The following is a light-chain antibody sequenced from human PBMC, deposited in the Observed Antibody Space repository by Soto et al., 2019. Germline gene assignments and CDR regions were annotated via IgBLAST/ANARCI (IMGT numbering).Light chain of an antibody. V-gene: IGKV3-15*01. Sequence: IVMTQSPATLSVSPGERTTLSCGSSQSVGTKLAWYQQKPGQAPRLLIYGASTRATAIPARFSGDGSGTEFTLTISSLQSEDLAIYYCQQYYDWPQTFGQGTKVDIK. CDR2: GAS. CDR1: QSVGTK. CDR3: QQYYDWPQT. J-gene: IGKJ1*01.